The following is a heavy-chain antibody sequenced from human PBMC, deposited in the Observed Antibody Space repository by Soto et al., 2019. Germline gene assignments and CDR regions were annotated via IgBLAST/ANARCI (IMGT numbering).Heavy chain of an antibody. CDR3: ARHCDDYGDQDDAFDI. J-gene: IGHJ3*02. CDR2: IYYSGST. Sequence: PSETLSLTCTVSGGSIISSSYYWGLIRQPPGKGLEWIGSIYYSGSTYYNPSLKSRVTISVDTSKNQFSLKLSSVTAADTAVYYCARHCDDYGDQDDAFDIWGQGTMVTVSS. D-gene: IGHD4-17*01. CDR1: GGSIISSSYY. V-gene: IGHV4-39*01.